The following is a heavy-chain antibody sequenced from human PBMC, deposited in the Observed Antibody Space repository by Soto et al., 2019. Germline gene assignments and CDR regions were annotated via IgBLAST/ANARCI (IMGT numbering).Heavy chain of an antibody. CDR1: GLNFSGSA. J-gene: IGHJ4*02. Sequence: EVQLVESGGGLVQIGGSLKLSCATSGLNFSGSAMHWARQASGKGLEWVGRIRSRPHNYATTYAASVEGRFTISRDDSKNTVYLQMNGLKTDDTAMYYCTTERHYWGRRTLVTVSS. CDR2: IRSRPHNYAT. V-gene: IGHV3-73*02. CDR3: TTERHY.